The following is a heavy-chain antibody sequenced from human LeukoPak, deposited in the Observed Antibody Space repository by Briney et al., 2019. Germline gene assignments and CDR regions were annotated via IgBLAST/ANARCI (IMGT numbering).Heavy chain of an antibody. CDR1: GFTFSIYW. V-gene: IGHV3-7*01. J-gene: IGHJ4*02. CDR2: INHDGSEE. Sequence: GGSLRLSCAASGFTFSIYWMSWVRQAPGKGLEWVANINHDGSEEYYVDSVKGRFTISRDNAKNSLYLQPNSLRAEDTAVYYCARYFSGGSCYTHWGQGSLVTVSS. CDR3: ARYFSGGSCYTH. D-gene: IGHD2-15*01.